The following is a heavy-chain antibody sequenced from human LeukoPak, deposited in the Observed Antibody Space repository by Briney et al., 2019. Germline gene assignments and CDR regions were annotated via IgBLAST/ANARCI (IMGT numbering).Heavy chain of an antibody. V-gene: IGHV1-18*01. J-gene: IGHJ4*02. CDR1: GYTFTSYG. D-gene: IGHD3-10*01. CDR3: ARVDNYYGSGMCGSV. CDR2: ISAYNGNT. Sequence: ASVKVSCKASGYTFTSYGISWVRQAPGQGLEWMGWISAYNGNTNYAQKLQGRVTMTTDTSTSTAYMELRSLRSDDTAVYYCARVDNYYGSGMCGSVWGQGTLVTVSS.